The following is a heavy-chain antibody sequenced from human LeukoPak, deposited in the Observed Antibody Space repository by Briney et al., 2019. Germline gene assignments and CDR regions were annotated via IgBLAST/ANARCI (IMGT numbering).Heavy chain of an antibody. D-gene: IGHD3-3*01. Sequence: GGSLRLSCAASGFTFSSYSMNWVRQAPGKGLEWVTSISSSSSYIYYADSVKGRFTTSRDNAKNSLYLQMNSLRAEDTAVYYCARDQTYYDFWSGYPNPFDYWGQGTLVTVSS. CDR1: GFTFSSYS. CDR3: ARDQTYYDFWSGYPNPFDY. CDR2: ISSSSSYI. V-gene: IGHV3-21*01. J-gene: IGHJ4*02.